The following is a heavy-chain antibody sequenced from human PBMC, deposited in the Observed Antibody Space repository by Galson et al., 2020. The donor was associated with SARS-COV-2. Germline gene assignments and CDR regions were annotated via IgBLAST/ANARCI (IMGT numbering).Heavy chain of an antibody. Sequence: GESLKISCAASGFTFSSYGMHWVRQAPGKGLEWVAVIWYDGSNKYYADSVKGRFTISRDNAKNSLYLQMNSLRAEDTAVYYCARDALYDILTGYYSYWGQGTLVTVSS. J-gene: IGHJ4*02. CDR3: ARDALYDILTGYYSY. CDR1: GFTFSSYG. CDR2: IWYDGSNK. V-gene: IGHV3-33*01. D-gene: IGHD3-9*01.